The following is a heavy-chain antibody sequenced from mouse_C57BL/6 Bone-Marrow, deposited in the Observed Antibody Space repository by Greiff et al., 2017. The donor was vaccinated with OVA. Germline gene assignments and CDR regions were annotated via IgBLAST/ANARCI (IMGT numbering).Heavy chain of an antibody. D-gene: IGHD1-1*01. V-gene: IGHV1-42*01. Sequence: VQLKQSGPELVKPGASVKISCKASGYSFTGYYMNWVKQSPEKSIEWIGEINTSTGGTTYNQKVKAKDTLTVDKYYSKAYMQLKSLTSEDSAVYYCARGSITASDYWGQGTTLTVSS. CDR2: INTSTGGT. CDR3: ARGSITASDY. J-gene: IGHJ2*01. CDR1: GYSFTGYY.